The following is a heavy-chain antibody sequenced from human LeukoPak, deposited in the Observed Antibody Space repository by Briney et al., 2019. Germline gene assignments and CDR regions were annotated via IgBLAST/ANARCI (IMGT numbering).Heavy chain of an antibody. CDR3: ARSPIAENHDAFDI. D-gene: IGHD6-13*01. Sequence: ASAKVSCKAPGYTFTGYYMHWVRQAPGQGLEWMGWINPNSGGTSYAQKFQGRVTMTRDTSISTAYMELSRLRSDDTAVYYCARSPIAENHDAFDIWGQGTMVTVSS. CDR2: INPNSGGT. V-gene: IGHV1-2*02. CDR1: GYTFTGYY. J-gene: IGHJ3*02.